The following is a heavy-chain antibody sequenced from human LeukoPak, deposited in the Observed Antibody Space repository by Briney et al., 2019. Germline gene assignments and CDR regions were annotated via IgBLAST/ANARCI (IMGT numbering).Heavy chain of an antibody. D-gene: IGHD2-2*01. CDR1: GFTFSSYW. V-gene: IGHV3-7*01. CDR3: ARGNVVVPAAQGGGNAFDI. Sequence: GGSLRLSCAASGFTFSSYWMSWVSQAPGKGLEWVANIKQDGSEKYYVDSVKGRFTISRDNAKNSLYLQMNSLRAEDTAVYYCARGNVVVPAAQGGGNAFDIWGQGTMVTVSS. J-gene: IGHJ3*02. CDR2: IKQDGSEK.